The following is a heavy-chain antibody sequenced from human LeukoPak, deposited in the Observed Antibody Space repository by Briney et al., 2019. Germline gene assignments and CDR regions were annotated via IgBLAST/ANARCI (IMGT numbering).Heavy chain of an antibody. Sequence: PGGSLGLSCAASGFTFSSYGMHWVRQAPGKGLEWVAFIRYDGSDKYYADSVKGRFTISRDNSKNTLYLQMNSLRAEDTAVYYCAKDRNSLYYYYMDVWGKGTTVTISS. CDR1: GFTFSSYG. V-gene: IGHV3-30*02. CDR2: IRYDGSDK. CDR3: AKDRNSLYYYYMDV. J-gene: IGHJ6*03. D-gene: IGHD4-23*01.